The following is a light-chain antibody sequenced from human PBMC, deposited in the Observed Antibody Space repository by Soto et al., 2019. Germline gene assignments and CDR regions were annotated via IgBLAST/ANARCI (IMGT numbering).Light chain of an antibody. Sequence: QSVLTQPPSASGTPGQRVTISCSGSSSNIGSNYVYWYQQLPGTAPKLLIYRNNQRPSGVPDRFSGSKSGTSASLAISGLRSEDEADYYCAAWDDSLSGGGFGVGTKVTVL. CDR1: SSNIGSNY. CDR2: RNN. J-gene: IGLJ3*02. V-gene: IGLV1-47*01. CDR3: AAWDDSLSGGG.